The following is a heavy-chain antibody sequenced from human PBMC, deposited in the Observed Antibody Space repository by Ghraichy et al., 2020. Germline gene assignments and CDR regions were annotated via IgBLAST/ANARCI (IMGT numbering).Heavy chain of an antibody. CDR1: GGSISSFY. D-gene: IGHD3-16*01. CDR2: SHYTGRT. V-gene: IGHV4-59*08. Sequence: SETLSLTCTVSGGSISSFYWTWIRQPPEKGLEWIAYSHYTGRTSYNPSLTSRVTMSVDTSKDQFSLRLSSVTAADTAVYYCARHRPNHGGDAFDIWGHGAIVTVSS. CDR3: ARHRPNHGGDAFDI. J-gene: IGHJ3*02.